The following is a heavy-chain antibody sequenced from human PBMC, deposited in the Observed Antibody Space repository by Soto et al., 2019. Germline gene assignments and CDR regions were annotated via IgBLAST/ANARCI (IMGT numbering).Heavy chain of an antibody. D-gene: IGHD3-16*01. CDR1: GFTFDDYA. J-gene: IGHJ6*01. CDR3: ASDSSLGGWGGMGV. CDR2: ISWNSGSI. V-gene: IGHV3-9*01. Sequence: EVQLVESGGGLVQPGRSLRLSCAASGFTFDDYAMHWVRQAPGKGLGWVSGISWNSGSIGYADSVKGRFTISRDNAKNSVYLQMNSLQPEDTALYYCASDSSLGGWGGMGVWGPGTTVTVSS.